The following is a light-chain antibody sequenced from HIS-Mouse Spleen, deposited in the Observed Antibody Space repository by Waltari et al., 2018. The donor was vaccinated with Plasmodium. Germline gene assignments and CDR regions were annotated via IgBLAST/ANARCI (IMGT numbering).Light chain of an antibody. Sequence: EIVLTQSPATLSLSPGERATLSCRASQSVRSYLAWYQQKPGQAPRLLIYDASNSATGIPARFSGSGSGTDFTLTISSLEPEDFAVYYCQQRSNWPRVLTFGGGTKVEIK. V-gene: IGKV3-11*01. CDR1: QSVRSY. CDR3: QQRSNWPRVLT. CDR2: DAS. J-gene: IGKJ4*01.